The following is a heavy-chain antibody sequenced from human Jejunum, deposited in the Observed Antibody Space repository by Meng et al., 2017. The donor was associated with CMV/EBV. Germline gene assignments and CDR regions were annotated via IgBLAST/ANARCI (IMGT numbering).Heavy chain of an antibody. CDR2: ISAGDDST. D-gene: IGHD2-8*01. CDR3: ARLTDF. Sequence: LKVSCAASGFTFSRPSMSWVRQAPGKGLEWVSAISAGDDSTHYADSVKGRFTISRDNSKNTLYLQMNSLRAEDTAVYYCARLTDFWGQGTLVTVSS. J-gene: IGHJ4*02. CDR1: GFTFSRPS. V-gene: IGHV3-23*01.